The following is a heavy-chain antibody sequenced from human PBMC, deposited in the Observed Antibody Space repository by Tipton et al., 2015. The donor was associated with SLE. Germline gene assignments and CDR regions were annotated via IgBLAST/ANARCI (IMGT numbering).Heavy chain of an antibody. Sequence: TLSLTCAVYGGSFSGYYWSWIRQPPGKGLEWIGEINHSGSTNYSPSLKSRVTISVDTSKNQFSLKLSSVTAADTAVYYCAREIGLYCGGDCYNFDCWGQGTLVTVSS. D-gene: IGHD2-21*02. J-gene: IGHJ4*02. V-gene: IGHV4-34*01. CDR3: AREIGLYCGGDCYNFDC. CDR2: INHSGST. CDR1: GGSFSGYY.